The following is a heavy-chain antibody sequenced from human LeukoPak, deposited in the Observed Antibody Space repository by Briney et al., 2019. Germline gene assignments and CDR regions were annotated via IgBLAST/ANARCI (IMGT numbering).Heavy chain of an antibody. V-gene: IGHV4-38-2*01. CDR1: GYSISSGYY. D-gene: IGHD3-10*02. CDR2: IYHSGST. J-gene: IGHJ6*03. CDR3: ARHVGYYYYMDV. Sequence: PSETLSLTCAVSGYSISSGYYWGWIRQPPGNGLEWIGRIYHSGSTYYSPSLTSRVAISVDPSKHQFSLKLMSVTAADTAVYYCARHVGYYYYMDVWGKGTTATVSS.